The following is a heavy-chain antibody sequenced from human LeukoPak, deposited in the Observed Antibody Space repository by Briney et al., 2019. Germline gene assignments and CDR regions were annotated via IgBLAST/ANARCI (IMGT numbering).Heavy chain of an antibody. J-gene: IGHJ4*02. CDR2: ISGSGGST. CDR1: GFTFSSYA. V-gene: IGHV3-23*01. CDR3: AKGRASQWLVFDY. D-gene: IGHD6-19*01. Sequence: LPGGSLRLSCAASGFTFSSYAMSWVRQAPGKGLEWVSAISGSGGSTYYADSVKGRFTTSRDNSKNTLYLQMNSLRAEDTAVYYCAKGRASQWLVFDYWGQGTLVTVSS.